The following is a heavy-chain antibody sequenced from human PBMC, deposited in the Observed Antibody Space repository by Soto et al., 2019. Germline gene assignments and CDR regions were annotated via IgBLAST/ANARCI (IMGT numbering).Heavy chain of an antibody. V-gene: IGHV3-23*01. CDR3: ARGRSYDSPPDL. D-gene: IGHD3-16*01. Sequence: GGSLILSCTPFGFNFDAYAMSWVRQAPGKGLEWVSAVTATAESAYYTDSVRGRFIITRDNSDNMLYLQMSSLRVEDTAIYFCARGRSYDSPPDLWGRGTQVTVSS. J-gene: IGHJ4*02. CDR2: VTATAESA. CDR1: GFNFDAYA.